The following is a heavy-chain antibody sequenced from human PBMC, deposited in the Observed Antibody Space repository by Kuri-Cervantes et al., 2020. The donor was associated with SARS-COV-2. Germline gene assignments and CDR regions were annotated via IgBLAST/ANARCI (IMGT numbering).Heavy chain of an antibody. CDR3: ARDPANTASIDY. D-gene: IGHD5-18*01. V-gene: IGHV1-2*02. CDR1: GYTFTGYY. J-gene: IGHJ4*02. CDR2: INPNSGGT. Sequence: ASVKVSCKASGYTFTGYYMHWVRQAPGQGLEWMGWINPNSGGTNYAQKFQGRVTTTRDTSISTAYMELSRLRSDDTAVYYCARDPANTASIDYWGQGTLVTVSS.